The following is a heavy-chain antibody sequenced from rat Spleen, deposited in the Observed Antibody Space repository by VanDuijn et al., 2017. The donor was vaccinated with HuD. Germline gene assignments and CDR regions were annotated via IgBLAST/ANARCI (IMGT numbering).Heavy chain of an antibody. CDR3: ATAGSRISRFAY. Sequence: EVQLVESGGGLVQPGRSLKLSCAASGFTLSNYGMHWIRQAPTKGLEWVASISPSGGITDYRDSVKGRFAISRDTAKSTLYLQMDSLGYEDTATYYCATAGSRISRFAYWGQGTLVTVSS. V-gene: IGHV5-19*01. CDR1: GFTLSNYG. CDR2: ISPSGGIT. D-gene: IGHD2-7*01. J-gene: IGHJ3*01.